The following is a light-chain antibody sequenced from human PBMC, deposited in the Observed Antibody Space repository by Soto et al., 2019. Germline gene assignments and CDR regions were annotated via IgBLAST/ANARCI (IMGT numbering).Light chain of an antibody. Sequence: EIVMTQSPATLSVSPGERATLSCRASQSVSSNLAWYQQKPGQAPRLLIYDASTRASGVPARFSGSGSGTEFTLTISSLQSEDFAVYYCQQYENWPPYTFGQGTNLEIK. CDR1: QSVSSN. CDR3: QQYENWPPYT. V-gene: IGKV3-15*01. J-gene: IGKJ2*01. CDR2: DAS.